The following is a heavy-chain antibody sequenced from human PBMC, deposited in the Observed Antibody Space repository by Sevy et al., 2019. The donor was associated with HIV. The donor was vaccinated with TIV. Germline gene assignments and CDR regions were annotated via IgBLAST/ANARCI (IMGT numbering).Heavy chain of an antibody. V-gene: IGHV4-30-2*01. CDR3: ARAGAVAGLYFDY. Sequence: SETLSLTCAVSGGSISSGGYSWSWIRQPPGKGLEWIGYIYHSGSTYYNPSLKSRVTISVDRSKNQFSLKLSSVNAADTAVYYCARAGAVAGLYFDYWGQGTLVTVSS. CDR2: IYHSGST. D-gene: IGHD6-19*01. CDR1: GGSISSGGYS. J-gene: IGHJ4*02.